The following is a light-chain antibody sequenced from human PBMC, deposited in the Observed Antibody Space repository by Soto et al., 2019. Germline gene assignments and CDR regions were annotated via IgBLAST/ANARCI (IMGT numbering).Light chain of an antibody. V-gene: IGLV2-14*01. CDR1: SSDIGGYNY. CDR3: SSYTRSNSLV. J-gene: IGLJ1*01. CDR2: EVT. Sequence: QSVLTQPAAVSGSPGQSITISFGGGSSDIGGYNYVSWFQQHPGKAPKLMIYEVTNRPSGVSNRFSGSKSGSTASLTISGLQAEDEADYYCSSYTRSNSLVFATGTKATVL.